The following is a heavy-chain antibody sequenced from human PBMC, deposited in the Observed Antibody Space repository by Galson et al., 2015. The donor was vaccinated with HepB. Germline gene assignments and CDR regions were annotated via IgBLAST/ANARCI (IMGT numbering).Heavy chain of an antibody. J-gene: IGHJ6*03. D-gene: IGHD1-1*01. CDR3: ARGRDWNQRVYMDV. CDR2: INPNSGGT. CDR1: GYTFTGYY. Sequence: SVKVSCKASGYTFTGYYMHWVRQAPGQGLEWMGWINPNSGGTNYAQKFQGWVTMTRDTSISTAYMELSRLRSDDTAVYYCARGRDWNQRVYMDVWGKGTTVTVSS. V-gene: IGHV1-2*04.